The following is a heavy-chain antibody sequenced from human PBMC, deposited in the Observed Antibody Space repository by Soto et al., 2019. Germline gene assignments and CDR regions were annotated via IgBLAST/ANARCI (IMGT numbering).Heavy chain of an antibody. D-gene: IGHD4-17*01. Sequence: QLQLQESGSGLVKPSQTLSLTCAVSGGSISSGGYSWSWIRQPPGKRLEWNGYIDHSGSTYYNPSLRSRVTISVALSKNQFSLKLCSVTAADTAVYYCARAHYGDYGYGMDVWGQGTTVTVSS. J-gene: IGHJ6*02. V-gene: IGHV4-30-2*01. CDR2: IDHSGST. CDR1: GGSISSGGYS. CDR3: ARAHYGDYGYGMDV.